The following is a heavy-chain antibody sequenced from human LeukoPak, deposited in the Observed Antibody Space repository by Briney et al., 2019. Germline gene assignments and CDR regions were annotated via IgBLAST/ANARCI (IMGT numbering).Heavy chain of an antibody. CDR3: ARGEEQWLVQGFDY. D-gene: IGHD6-19*01. CDR1: GGSISSSSYY. Sequence: SETLSLTCTVSGGSISSSSYYWGWIRQPPGKGLEWIGSIYYSGRTYYNPSLKSRVTISVDTSKNQFSLKLSSVTAADTAVYYCARGEEQWLVQGFDYWGQGTLVTVSS. J-gene: IGHJ4*02. V-gene: IGHV4-39*07. CDR2: IYYSGRT.